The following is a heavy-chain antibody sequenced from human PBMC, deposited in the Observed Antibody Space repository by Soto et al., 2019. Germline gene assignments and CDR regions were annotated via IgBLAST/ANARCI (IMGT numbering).Heavy chain of an antibody. V-gene: IGHV3-23*01. Sequence: GGSLRLSCAASGFTFSSYAMGWVRQAPGKGLEWVSAISGSGGSTYYADSVKGRFTISRDNSKNTLYLQMNSLRAEDTAVYYCAKDYTVTTSGWFDPWGQGTLVTVSS. CDR2: ISGSGGST. D-gene: IGHD4-17*01. CDR1: GFTFSSYA. CDR3: AKDYTVTTSGWFDP. J-gene: IGHJ5*02.